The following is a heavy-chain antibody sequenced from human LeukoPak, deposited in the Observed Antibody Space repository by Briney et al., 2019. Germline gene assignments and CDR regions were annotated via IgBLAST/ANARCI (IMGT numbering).Heavy chain of an antibody. CDR2: IWYDGSQK. D-gene: IGHD5-12*01. CDR1: GFTFSSYG. CDR3: ARGDIVATITFVY. Sequence: PGGSLRLSCAASGFTFSSYGMHWVRQAPGKGLEWVAVIWYDGSQKYYADSVKGRFTISRDNSKNTLWLQMNSLRVEDTAVYYCARGDIVATITFVYWGQGTLVTVSS. J-gene: IGHJ4*02. V-gene: IGHV3-33*01.